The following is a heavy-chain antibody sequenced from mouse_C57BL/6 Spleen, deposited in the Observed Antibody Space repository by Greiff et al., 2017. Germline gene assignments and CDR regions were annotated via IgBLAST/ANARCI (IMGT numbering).Heavy chain of an antibody. V-gene: IGHV2-2*01. Sequence: VQGVESGPGLVQPSQSLSITCTVSGFSLTSYGVHWVRQSPGTGLEWLGVIWSGGSTDYNAAFISRLSISKDNSKSQVFFKMNSLQADDTAIYYCARKGYSNYGAMDYWGQGTSVTVSS. CDR3: ARKGYSNYGAMDY. D-gene: IGHD2-5*01. CDR2: IWSGGST. CDR1: GFSLTSYG. J-gene: IGHJ4*01.